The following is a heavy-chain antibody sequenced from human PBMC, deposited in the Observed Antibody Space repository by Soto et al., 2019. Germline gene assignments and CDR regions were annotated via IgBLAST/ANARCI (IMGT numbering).Heavy chain of an antibody. CDR2: INPNSGGT. D-gene: IGHD5-12*01. Sequence: QVQLVQSGAEVKKPGASVKVSCKASGYTFTGYYMHWVRQAPGQGLEWMGWINPNSGGTNYAQKFQGWVPMTRDTSISNAHMELSRLRSDDTAVYYCARATGGYRGSHYYYGMDVWGQGTTVTVSS. J-gene: IGHJ6*02. CDR3: ARATGGYRGSHYYYGMDV. CDR1: GYTFTGYY. V-gene: IGHV1-2*04.